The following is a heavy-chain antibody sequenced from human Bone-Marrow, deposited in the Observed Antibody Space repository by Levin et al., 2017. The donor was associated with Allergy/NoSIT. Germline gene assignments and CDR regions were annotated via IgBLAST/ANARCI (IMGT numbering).Heavy chain of an antibody. CDR3: ARLLGGFGDIMPNSYFYGMDV. CDR1: GASINNYY. J-gene: IGHJ6*02. V-gene: IGHV4-59*01. Sequence: ESLKISCTVSGASINNYYWSWIRQPPGKGLEWIGYIYYSGTTNYNPSLHSRLTMSVDTSKSQFSLELNSVTAADAAVYYCARLLGGFGDIMPNSYFYGMDVWGQGTTVTVSS. CDR2: IYYSGTT. D-gene: IGHD3-3*01.